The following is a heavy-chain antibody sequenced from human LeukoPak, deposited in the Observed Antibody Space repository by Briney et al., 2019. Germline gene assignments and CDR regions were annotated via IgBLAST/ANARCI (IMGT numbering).Heavy chain of an antibody. CDR2: TYTSGST. J-gene: IGHJ4*02. Sequence: PLETPSLTCTVSGGSISSYYWSWIRQPAGKGLEWIGRTYTSGSTNYNPSLKSRVTMSVDTSKNQFSLKLSSVTAADTAVYYCARSRPGIAVAVFDYWGQGTLVTVSS. CDR1: GGSISSYY. CDR3: ARSRPGIAVAVFDY. V-gene: IGHV4-4*07. D-gene: IGHD6-19*01.